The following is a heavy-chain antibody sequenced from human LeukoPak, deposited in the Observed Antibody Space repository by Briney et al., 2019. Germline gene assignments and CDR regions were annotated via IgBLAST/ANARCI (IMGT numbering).Heavy chain of an antibody. CDR3: ARAIVAGTGFDY. Sequence: ASVKVSCKASGYTFTGYYMHWVRQAPGQGLEWMGRINPNSGGTNYAQKFQGRVTMTRDTSISTAYMELSRLRSDDTAAYYCARAIVAGTGFDYWGQGALVTVSS. CDR2: INPNSGGT. D-gene: IGHD6-19*01. J-gene: IGHJ4*02. CDR1: GYTFTGYY. V-gene: IGHV1-2*06.